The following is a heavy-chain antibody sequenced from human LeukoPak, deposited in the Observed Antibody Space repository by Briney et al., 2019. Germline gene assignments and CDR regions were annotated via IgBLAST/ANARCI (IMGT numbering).Heavy chain of an antibody. J-gene: IGHJ4*02. D-gene: IGHD5-18*01. Sequence: PGGSLRLSCAASGFTFSSYEMNWVRQAPGKGLEWVSYISSSHSTKSYADSVKGRLTISRDDAKNSLYLQMYSLRAEDTAIYYCARGVDTAMDTHFDYWGQGTLVTVSS. CDR1: GFTFSSYE. CDR3: ARGVDTAMDTHFDY. V-gene: IGHV3-48*03. CDR2: ISSSHSTK.